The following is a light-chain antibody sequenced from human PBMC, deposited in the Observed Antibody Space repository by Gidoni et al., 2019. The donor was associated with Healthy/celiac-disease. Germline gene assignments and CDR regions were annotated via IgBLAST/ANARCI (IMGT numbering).Light chain of an antibody. CDR2: DVS. Sequence: QSALTPPAPVSGSPGPSITISCTGTSSDVGGYNYVSWYQQNPGKAPKLMIYDVSNRPSGVSNRFSGSKSGNTASRTISGLQAEDEADYYCSSYTSSSTVVFGGGTKLTVL. J-gene: IGLJ2*01. V-gene: IGLV2-14*01. CDR3: SSYTSSSTVV. CDR1: SSDVGGYNY.